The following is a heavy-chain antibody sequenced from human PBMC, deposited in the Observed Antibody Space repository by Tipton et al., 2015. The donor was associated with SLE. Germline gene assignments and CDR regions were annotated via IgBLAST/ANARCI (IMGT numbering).Heavy chain of an antibody. CDR1: GGSISNYY. Sequence: TLSLTCTVSGGSISNYYWNWIRQPPGKGLEWIGYIYYSGSTNYNPSLKSRVTISVDASKNQFSLELSSVTAADTAVYYCARETEDTGWIHSRDYIYYYYYVDVWGQGTTVTVSS. CDR2: IYYSGST. J-gene: IGHJ6*03. CDR3: ARETEDTGWIHSRDYIYYYYYVDV. D-gene: IGHD6-19*01. V-gene: IGHV4-59*12.